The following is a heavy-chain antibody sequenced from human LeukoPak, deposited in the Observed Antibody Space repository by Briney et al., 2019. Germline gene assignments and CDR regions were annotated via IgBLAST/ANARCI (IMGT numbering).Heavy chain of an antibody. CDR1: GFTFSSYS. J-gene: IGHJ4*02. Sequence: GGSLRLSCAASGFTFSSYSMNWVRQAPGKGLEWVSSISSSSSYIYYADSVKGRFTISRDNAKNSLYLQMNSLRAEDTAVHYCARVSFDPYCSGGSCYSDYWGQGTLVTVSS. D-gene: IGHD2-15*01. CDR2: ISSSSSYI. CDR3: ARVSFDPYCSGGSCYSDY. V-gene: IGHV3-21*01.